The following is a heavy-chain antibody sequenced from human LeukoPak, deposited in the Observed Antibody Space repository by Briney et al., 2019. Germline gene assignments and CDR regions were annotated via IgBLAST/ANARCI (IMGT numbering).Heavy chain of an antibody. CDR3: ATISDIVVVPAAIPHYYCGMDV. V-gene: IGHV1-24*01. J-gene: IGHJ6*02. Sequence: ASVKVSCKVSGYTLTELSMHWVRQAPGKGLEWMGGFDSEEGETIYAQKFQGRVTMTEDTSTDTAYMELSSLRSEDTAVYYCATISDIVVVPAAIPHYYCGMDVWGQGTTVTVSS. D-gene: IGHD2-2*01. CDR1: GYTLTELS. CDR2: FDSEEGET.